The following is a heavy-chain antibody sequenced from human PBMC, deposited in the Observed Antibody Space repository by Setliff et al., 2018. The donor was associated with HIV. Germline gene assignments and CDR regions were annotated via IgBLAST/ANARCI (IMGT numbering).Heavy chain of an antibody. CDR3: ARYDGYKVSFDN. J-gene: IGHJ4*02. V-gene: IGHV1-2*02. D-gene: IGHD5-18*01. Sequence: GASVKVSCKASGYTFSDYFMHWVRQAPGQGLEWMGWINPHSGDTNYAQKFQGRVTMTRDTSISTAYMELTTLRSDDTAVYYCARYDGYKVSFDNWGPGTLVTVSS. CDR2: INPHSGDT. CDR1: GYTFSDYF.